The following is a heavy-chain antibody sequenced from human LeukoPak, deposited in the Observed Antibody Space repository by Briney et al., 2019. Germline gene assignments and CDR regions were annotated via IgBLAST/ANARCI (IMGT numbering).Heavy chain of an antibody. V-gene: IGHV3-23*01. CDR1: GGSFSGYY. CDR3: AKARYNWNDAGVDY. Sequence: ETLSLTCAVYGGSFSGYYWSWIRQAPGKGLEWVSAISGSGGSTYYADSVKGRFTISRDNSKNTLYLQMNSLRAEDTAVYYCAKARYNWNDAGVDYWGQGTLVTVSS. D-gene: IGHD1-20*01. CDR2: ISGSGGST. J-gene: IGHJ4*02.